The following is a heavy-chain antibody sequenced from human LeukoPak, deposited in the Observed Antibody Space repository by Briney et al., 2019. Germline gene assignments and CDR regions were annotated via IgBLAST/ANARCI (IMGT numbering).Heavy chain of an antibody. Sequence: SETLSLTCAVYGGSFNDYYWSCSRQPPRKGLECIGEINHGGSTMYKPSLKSRVTISVDTSKNQFYMKLSSVTAADTAVYFCARGAYLHALNLWGQGAMVTVSS. D-gene: IGHD2/OR15-2a*01. CDR1: GGSFNDYY. CDR3: ARGAYLHALNL. J-gene: IGHJ4*02. V-gene: IGHV4-34*01. CDR2: INHGGST.